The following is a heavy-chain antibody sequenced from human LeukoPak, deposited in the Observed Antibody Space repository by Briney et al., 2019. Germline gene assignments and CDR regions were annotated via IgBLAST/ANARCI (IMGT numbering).Heavy chain of an antibody. CDR3: ARGGDYGDGNWFDP. CDR2: VYYSGST. D-gene: IGHD4-17*01. J-gene: IGHJ5*02. Sequence: SETLSLTCTVSGGSISYYYWSWIRQPPGKGLQWIGYVYYSGSTNYNPSLKSRVTISVDTSKNQFSLKLSSVTAADTAVYYCARGGDYGDGNWFDPWGQGTLVTVSS. CDR1: GGSISYYY. V-gene: IGHV4-59*12.